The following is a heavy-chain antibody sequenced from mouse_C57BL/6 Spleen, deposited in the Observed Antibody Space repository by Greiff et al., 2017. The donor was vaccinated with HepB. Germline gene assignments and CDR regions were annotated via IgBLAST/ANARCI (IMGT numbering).Heavy chain of an antibody. Sequence: QVQLQQSGPELVKPGASVKISCKAPGYAFSSSWMNWVKQRPGKGLEWIGRIYPGDGDTNYNGKFKGKATLTADKSSSTAYMQLSILTSEDSAVYFCARTGSSWFAYWGQGTLVTVSA. CDR3: ARTGSSWFAY. J-gene: IGHJ3*01. CDR2: IYPGDGDT. V-gene: IGHV1-82*01. CDR1: GYAFSSSW.